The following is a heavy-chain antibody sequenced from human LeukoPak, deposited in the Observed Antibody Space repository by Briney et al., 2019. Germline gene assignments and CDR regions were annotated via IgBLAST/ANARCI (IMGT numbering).Heavy chain of an antibody. CDR3: ARVAWGPNWYFDL. Sequence: GGSLRLSCAASGFTFSDYYMNWIRQAPGKGLEWVSSISSRSSYTDYADSVKGRFAISRDNAKNSLYLQMNSLGAEDTAVYYCARVAWGPNWYFDLWGRGTLVTVSS. J-gene: IGHJ2*01. CDR2: ISSRSSYT. V-gene: IGHV3-11*03. D-gene: IGHD7-27*01. CDR1: GFTFSDYY.